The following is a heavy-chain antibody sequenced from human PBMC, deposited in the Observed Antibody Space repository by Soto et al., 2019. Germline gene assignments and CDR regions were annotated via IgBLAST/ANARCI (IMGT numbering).Heavy chain of an antibody. J-gene: IGHJ2*01. CDR1: GGSISSYY. CDR3: ARRGRRTGTTRNWYFDL. Sequence: QVQLQESGPGLVKPSETLSLTCTVSGGSISSYYWSWIRQPPGKGLEWIGYIYYSGSTNYTPSLKIRVPISVDTSKNHFSLKLSSVTAADTAVYYCARRGRRTGTTRNWYFDLWGRGTLVTVSS. CDR2: IYYSGST. V-gene: IGHV4-59*01. D-gene: IGHD1-7*01.